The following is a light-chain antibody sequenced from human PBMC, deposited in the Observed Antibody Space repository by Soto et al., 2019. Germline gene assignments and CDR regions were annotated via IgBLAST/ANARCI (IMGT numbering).Light chain of an antibody. CDR1: SSDVGGYDY. Sequence: QSALTQPRSVSGSPGQSVTVSCSGTSSDVGGYDYVAWYQQYPGKAPKLMIYDVIKRPSGVPDRFSGSKSGNTASLTISGLQAEDEADYYCCSYAGSYTFVFGTGTQLTVL. CDR2: DVI. V-gene: IGLV2-11*01. J-gene: IGLJ1*01. CDR3: CSYAGSYTFV.